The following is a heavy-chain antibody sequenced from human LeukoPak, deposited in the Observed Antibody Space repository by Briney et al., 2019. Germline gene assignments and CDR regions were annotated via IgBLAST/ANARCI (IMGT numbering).Heavy chain of an antibody. CDR2: INPSGGST. V-gene: IGHV1-46*01. CDR1: GYTFTSYY. Sequence: ASVKVSCKASGYTFTSYYMHWVRQAPGLGLEWMGIINPSGGSTNYAQKFQGRVTMTRDTSTSTVYMELSSLRSEDTAVYYCARDACSRICSAGGNWFDPWGQGTLVTVSS. CDR3: ARDACSRICSAGGNWFDP. D-gene: IGHD2-2*01. J-gene: IGHJ5*02.